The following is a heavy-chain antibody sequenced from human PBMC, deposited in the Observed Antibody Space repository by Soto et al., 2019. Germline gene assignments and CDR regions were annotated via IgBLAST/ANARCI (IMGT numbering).Heavy chain of an antibody. CDR2: IWFDGSNK. D-gene: IGHD4-4*01. CDR3: ARSGPQYSTSADYQYYAMDV. J-gene: IGHJ6*02. Sequence: GGSLRLSCAASGFTFNSYGMHWVRQAPGKGLEWVAVIWFDGSNKYYGDAVKGRFTISRDNSKNTLHLQMNSLRAEDTAVYYCARSGPQYSTSADYQYYAMDVWGQATTVTSP. CDR1: GFTFNSYG. V-gene: IGHV3-33*08.